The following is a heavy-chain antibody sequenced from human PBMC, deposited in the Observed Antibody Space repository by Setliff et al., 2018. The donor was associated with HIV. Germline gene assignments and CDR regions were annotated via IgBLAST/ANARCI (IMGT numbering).Heavy chain of an antibody. J-gene: IGHJ3*02. CDR3: ARSKTFYDFWGGYYTHGAFKI. CDR1: GGSISSHY. V-gene: IGHV4-59*11. D-gene: IGHD3-3*01. Sequence: SETLSLTCTVSGGSISSHYWSWIRQPPGKGLEWIGYIYYSGSTNYNPSLKSRVTISVDTSKNQFSLNLTSVTAADTAVYYCARSKTFYDFWGGYYTHGAFKIWGLGTMVTVSS. CDR2: IYYSGST.